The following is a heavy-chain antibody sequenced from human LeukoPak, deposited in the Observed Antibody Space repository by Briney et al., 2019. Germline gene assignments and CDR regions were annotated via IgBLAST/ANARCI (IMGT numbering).Heavy chain of an antibody. J-gene: IGHJ4*02. D-gene: IGHD3-16*01. CDR3: ARGGGSTQFDY. V-gene: IGHV3-66*01. CDR1: GFTVSSNY. CDR2: IYSGGST. Sequence: GGSLRLSCAASGFTVSSNYMSCVRQAPGKGLEWVSLIYSGGSTYYADSVRGRFTISRDSSKNTLYLQMNSLRAEDTAVYFCARGGGSTQFDYWGQGTLVTVSS.